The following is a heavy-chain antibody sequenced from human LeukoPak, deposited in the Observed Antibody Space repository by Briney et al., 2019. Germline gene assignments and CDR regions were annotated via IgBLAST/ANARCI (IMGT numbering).Heavy chain of an antibody. CDR2: INPNSGGT. J-gene: IGHJ4*02. CDR3: ARDRGGDSGGYYWLNFDY. D-gene: IGHD3-22*01. Sequence: ASVKVSCKASGYTFTGYYMHWVRQAPGQGLEWMGWINPNSGGTNYAQKFQGRVTMTRDTSISTAYMELSRLRSDDTAVYYCARDRGGDSGGYYWLNFDYWGQGTLVTVSS. V-gene: IGHV1-2*02. CDR1: GYTFTGYY.